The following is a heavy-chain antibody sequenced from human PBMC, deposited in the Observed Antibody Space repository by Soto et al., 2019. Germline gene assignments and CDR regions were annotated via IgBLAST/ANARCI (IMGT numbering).Heavy chain of an antibody. CDR1: GGTFSSYA. D-gene: IGHD3-10*01. CDR3: ARSPHYYGSGRLNYGMDV. CDR2: IIPIFGTA. V-gene: IGHV1-69*13. J-gene: IGHJ6*02. Sequence: AASVKVSCKASGGTFSSYAISWVRQAPGQGLEWMGGIIPIFGTANYAQKFQGRVTITADESTSTAYMELSSLRSEDTAVYYCARSPHYYGSGRLNYGMDVWGQGTTVTVYS.